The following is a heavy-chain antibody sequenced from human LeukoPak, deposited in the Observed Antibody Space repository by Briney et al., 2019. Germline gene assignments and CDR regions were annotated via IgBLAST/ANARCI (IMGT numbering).Heavy chain of an antibody. V-gene: IGHV3-30*18. D-gene: IGHD3-10*01. Sequence: PGGSLRLSCAASGFIFSTHGMHWVRQAPGKGLEWVSLISYDGSTKYYADSVEGRFTISRDNSKSTLYLQLNSLRVEDTAVYYCAKDRHLYGAGTYYNLDYWGQGTLVTVSS. CDR1: GFIFSTHG. CDR3: AKDRHLYGAGTYYNLDY. CDR2: ISYDGSTK. J-gene: IGHJ4*02.